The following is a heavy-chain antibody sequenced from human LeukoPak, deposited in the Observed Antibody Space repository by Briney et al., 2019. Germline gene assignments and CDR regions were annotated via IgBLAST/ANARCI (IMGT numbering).Heavy chain of an antibody. D-gene: IGHD3-22*01. CDR2: INWNGGST. J-gene: IGHJ3*02. CDR3: ARDPGITMIVVPTPDDAFDI. V-gene: IGHV3-20*04. Sequence: GGSLRLSCAASGFTFDDYGMSWVRQAPGKGLEWVSGINWNGGSTGYADSVKGRFTISRDNAKNSLYLQMNSLRAEDTALYYCARDPGITMIVVPTPDDAFDIWGQGTMVTVSS. CDR1: GFTFDDYG.